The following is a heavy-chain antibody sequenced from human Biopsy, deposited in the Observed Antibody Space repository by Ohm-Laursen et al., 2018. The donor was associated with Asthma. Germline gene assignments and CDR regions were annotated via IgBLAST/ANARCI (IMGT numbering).Heavy chain of an antibody. CDR3: ARGKTWGRSYYFDY. D-gene: IGHD6-6*01. V-gene: IGHV3-23*01. Sequence: SLRLSCAASGFAFNNSSMTWVRQAPGKGLEWVSSISASGVRTFYADSVKDRFTISRDNSKDTLYLQVNSLRGDDTAVYYCARGKTWGRSYYFDYWGQGTLVTVSS. CDR2: ISASGVRT. CDR1: GFAFNNSS. J-gene: IGHJ4*02.